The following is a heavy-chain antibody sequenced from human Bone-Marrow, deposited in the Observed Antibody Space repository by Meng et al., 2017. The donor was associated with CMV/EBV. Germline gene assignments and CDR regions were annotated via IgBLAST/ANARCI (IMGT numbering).Heavy chain of an antibody. CDR3: ARGIAARPGNSDYYYYYGMDV. V-gene: IGHV3-11*01. D-gene: IGHD6-6*01. Sequence: LSLTCAASGFTFSDYYMSWIRQAPGKGLEWVSYISSSGSTIYYADSVKGRFTISRDNAKNSLYLQMNSLRAEDTAVYYCARGIAARPGNSDYYYYYGMDVWGQGTTVTVPS. J-gene: IGHJ6*02. CDR2: ISSSGSTI. CDR1: GFTFSDYY.